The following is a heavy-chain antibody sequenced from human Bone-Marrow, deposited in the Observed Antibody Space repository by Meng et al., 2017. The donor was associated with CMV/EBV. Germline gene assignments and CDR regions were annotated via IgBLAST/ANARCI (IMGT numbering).Heavy chain of an antibody. CDR2: IYPGDSDT. V-gene: IGHV5-51*01. CDR3: ARLSDSSGYRFDY. Sequence: GGSLRLSCKGSGYSFTSYWIGWVRQMPGKGLEWMGIIYPGDSDTRYSPSFQGQVTISADKSISTAYLQWSSLKASDTAMYYCARLSDSSGYRFDYWGRGTLVTVSS. J-gene: IGHJ4*02. D-gene: IGHD3-22*01. CDR1: GYSFTSYW.